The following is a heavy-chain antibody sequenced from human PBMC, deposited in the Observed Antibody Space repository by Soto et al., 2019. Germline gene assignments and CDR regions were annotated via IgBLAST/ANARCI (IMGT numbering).Heavy chain of an antibody. CDR3: ARDALPAAGVRFYYYMDV. CDR2: IYYSGST. J-gene: IGHJ6*03. V-gene: IGHV4-59*01. D-gene: IGHD2-2*01. Sequence: SETLSLTCTVSGGSISSYYWSWIRQPPGKGLEWIGYIYYSGSTNYNPSLKSRVTISVDTSKNQFSLKLSSVTAADRAVYYCARDALPAAGVRFYYYMDVWGKGTTVTVSS. CDR1: GGSISSYY.